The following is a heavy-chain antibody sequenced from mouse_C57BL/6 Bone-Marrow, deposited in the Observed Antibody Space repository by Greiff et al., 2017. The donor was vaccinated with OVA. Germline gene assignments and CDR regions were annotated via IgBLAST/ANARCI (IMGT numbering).Heavy chain of an antibody. J-gene: IGHJ2*01. CDR3: ARGYYYGSSFFDY. CDR2: IYPGGGYT. D-gene: IGHD1-1*01. V-gene: IGHV1-63*01. CDR1: GYTFTNYW. Sequence: QVQLQQSGAELVRPGTSVKMSCKASGYTFTNYWIGWAKQRPGHGLEWIGDIYPGGGYTNYNEKFKGKATLTADKSSSTAYMQFSSLTSEDSAIYYCARGYYYGSSFFDYWGQGTTLTVSS.